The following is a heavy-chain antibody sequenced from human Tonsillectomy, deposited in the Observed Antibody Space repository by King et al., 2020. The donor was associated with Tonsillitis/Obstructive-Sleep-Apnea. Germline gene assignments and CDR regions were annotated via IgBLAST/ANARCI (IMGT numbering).Heavy chain of an antibody. V-gene: IGHV4-4*02. J-gene: IGHJ4*02. Sequence: QLQESGPGVVTPSGTLSLTCAVSYASFSHTHWYNCVRQPPGKGLEWLGEIYHTGVTNYNPSLSGRVTISVDKSKNHFSLNLTSVTAADTAVYFCARRRITVAPDYWGQGILVTVS. CDR3: ARRRITVAPDY. D-gene: IGHD1-20*01. CDR1: YASFSHTHW. CDR2: IYHTGVT.